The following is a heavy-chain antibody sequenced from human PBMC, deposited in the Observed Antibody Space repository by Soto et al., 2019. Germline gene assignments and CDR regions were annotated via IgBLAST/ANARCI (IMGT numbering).Heavy chain of an antibody. V-gene: IGHV5-51*01. Sequence: PGESLKISCKGSGYSFTSYLIGWVRQMPGKGLECMGIIYPGDSDTRYSPSFQGQVTISADKSISTAYLQWSSLKASDTAMYYCARTAAAGKYYYAMDVWGQGTTVSVSS. CDR1: GYSFTSYL. CDR3: ARTAAAGKYYYAMDV. CDR2: IYPGDSDT. D-gene: IGHD6-13*01. J-gene: IGHJ6*02.